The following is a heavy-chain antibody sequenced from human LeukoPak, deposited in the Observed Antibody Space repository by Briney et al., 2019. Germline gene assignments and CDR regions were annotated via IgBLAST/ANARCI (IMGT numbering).Heavy chain of an antibody. CDR3: ARGPRIAVAGRRSWFDP. CDR2: INRSGST. D-gene: IGHD6-19*01. Sequence: SETLSLTCAAYGGSFSGYYWSWIRQPPGKGLEWIGEINRSGSTNYNPSLKSRVTISVDTSKNQFSLKLSSVTAADTAVYYCARGPRIAVAGRRSWFDPWGQGTLVTVSS. CDR1: GGSFSGYY. J-gene: IGHJ5*02. V-gene: IGHV4-34*01.